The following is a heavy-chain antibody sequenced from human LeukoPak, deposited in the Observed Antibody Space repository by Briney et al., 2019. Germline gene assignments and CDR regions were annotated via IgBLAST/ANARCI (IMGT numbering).Heavy chain of an antibody. CDR2: ISSSSSYT. D-gene: IGHD6-13*01. J-gene: IGHJ4*02. V-gene: IGHV3-11*06. Sequence: PGGSLRLSCAASGFTFSDYYMSWIRQAPGKGLEWVSYISSSSSYTNYADSVKGRFTISRDNAKHSLYLQMNSLRAEDTAVYYCARESRSSSTRDFDYWGQGALVTVSS. CDR1: GFTFSDYY. CDR3: ARESRSSSTRDFDY.